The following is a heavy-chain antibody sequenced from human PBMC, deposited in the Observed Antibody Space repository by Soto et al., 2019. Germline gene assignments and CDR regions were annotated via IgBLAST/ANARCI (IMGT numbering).Heavy chain of an antibody. D-gene: IGHD2-15*01. Sequence: HITLKESGPTLVKPTQPLTLTCTFSGFSLSTSGVGVGWIRQPPGKDLEWLALIYWDDDKRYSPSLKSRLTITKDTSNNQVVLTMTNMDPVDTATYYCAHRPSYCSGGSCYSGFDYWGQGTLVTVSS. V-gene: IGHV2-5*02. CDR3: AHRPSYCSGGSCYSGFDY. CDR2: IYWDDDK. J-gene: IGHJ4*02. CDR1: GFSLSTSGVG.